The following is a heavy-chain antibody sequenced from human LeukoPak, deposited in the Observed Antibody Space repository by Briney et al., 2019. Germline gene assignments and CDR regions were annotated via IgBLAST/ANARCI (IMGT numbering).Heavy chain of an antibody. CDR3: ASGLSSLFSFGAALDYYMDV. D-gene: IGHD5-18*01. CDR2: INPNSGGT. V-gene: IGHV1-2*02. J-gene: IGHJ6*03. Sequence: ASVKVSCKASGYTFTGYYMHWVRQAPGQGLEWMGWINPNSGGTNYAQKFQGRVTMTRDTSISTAYMELGRLRSDDTAMYYCASGLSSLFSFGAALDYYMDVWGKGTPVTVSS. CDR1: GYTFTGYY.